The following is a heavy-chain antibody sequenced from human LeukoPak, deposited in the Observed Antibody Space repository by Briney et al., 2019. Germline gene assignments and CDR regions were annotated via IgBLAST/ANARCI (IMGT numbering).Heavy chain of an antibody. J-gene: IGHJ5*02. V-gene: IGHV1-8*02. D-gene: IGHD2-2*01. CDR1: RYTLTTYD. CDR2: MNPNSGNT. CDR3: ARVWCSSTNCLNGWFDP. Sequence: ASAKVSCKASRYTLTTYDINWVRQAAGQGLEWMGWMNPNSGNTGYAQKFQGRVTMTRNTSISTAYMELSSLRSEDTAVYYCARVWCSSTNCLNGWFDPWGQGTLVTVSS.